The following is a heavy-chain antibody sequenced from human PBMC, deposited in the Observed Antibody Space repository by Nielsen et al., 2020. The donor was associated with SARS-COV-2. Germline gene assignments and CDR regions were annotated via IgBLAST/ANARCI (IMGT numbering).Heavy chain of an antibody. CDR3: ARARATIFGLVMSYGMDV. CDR2: INPYSGGT. CDR1: GYTFTNYY. D-gene: IGHD3/OR15-3a*01. J-gene: IGHJ6*02. V-gene: IGHV1-2*06. Sequence: ASVQDTCKASGYTFTNYYINWVRQDPGQGLERLGRINPYSGGTNYAQKFQGTVTMTRDASISTVYMELTSDDTAVYYCARARATIFGLVMSYGMDVWGQGTTVAVSS.